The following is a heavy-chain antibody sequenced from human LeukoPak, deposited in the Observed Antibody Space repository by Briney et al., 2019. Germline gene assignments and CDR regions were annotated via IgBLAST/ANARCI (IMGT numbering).Heavy chain of an antibody. V-gene: IGHV4-59*01. CDR1: GGSISSYY. D-gene: IGHD3-16*01. Sequence: SETLSLTCTVSGGSISSYYWSWIRQPPGKGLEWIGYIYYSGSTNYNPSLKNRVTISVDTSKEQFSLKLSSVTAADTAVYYCARETSQKGAHYMDVWGKGTTVTISS. CDR3: ARETSQKGAHYMDV. CDR2: IYYSGST. J-gene: IGHJ6*03.